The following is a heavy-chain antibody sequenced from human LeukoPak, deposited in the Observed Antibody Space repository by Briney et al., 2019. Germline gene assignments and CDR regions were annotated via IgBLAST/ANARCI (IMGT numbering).Heavy chain of an antibody. V-gene: IGHV3-7*01. D-gene: IGHD3-3*01. CDR1: GFTFSSYW. CDR3: AKKSSAGGYYSHYFDH. J-gene: IGHJ4*02. CDR2: INQDGSEK. Sequence: GGTLRLSCAASGFTFSSYWMSWVRQPPGKGLGWVAHINQDGSEKYYVDSVKDRFTISRDNAKNSLYLQINSLTAEATPVFFCAKKSSAGGYYSHYFDHWGQGTLVTVSS.